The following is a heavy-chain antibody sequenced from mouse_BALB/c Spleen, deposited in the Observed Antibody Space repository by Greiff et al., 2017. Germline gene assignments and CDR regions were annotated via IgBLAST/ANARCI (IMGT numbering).Heavy chain of an antibody. CDR3: ARERGFAY. CDR1: GYTFTNYW. V-gene: IGHV1-63*02. Sequence: VKLMESGAELVRPGTSVTISCKASGYTFTNYWLGWVKQRPGHGLEWIGDIYPGGGYTNYNEKFKGKATLTADTSSSTAYMQLSSLTSEDSAVYFCARERGFAYWGQGTLVTVSA. J-gene: IGHJ3*01. CDR2: IYPGGGYT.